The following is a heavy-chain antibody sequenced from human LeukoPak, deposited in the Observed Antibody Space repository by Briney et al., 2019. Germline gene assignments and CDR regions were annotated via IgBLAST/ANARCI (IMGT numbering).Heavy chain of an antibody. CDR1: GFTFSTYS. V-gene: IGHV3-48*01. CDR3: GGDWFGETV. Sequence: GGSLRLSCAASGFTFSTYSMNWVRQAPGKGLEWVSFIRHDSTDLYYADSVKGRLTISRDNVKNLLYLQMNSLTAEDTAVYYCGGDWFGETVWGRGTLVTVSS. CDR2: IRHDSTDL. J-gene: IGHJ4*02. D-gene: IGHD3-10*01.